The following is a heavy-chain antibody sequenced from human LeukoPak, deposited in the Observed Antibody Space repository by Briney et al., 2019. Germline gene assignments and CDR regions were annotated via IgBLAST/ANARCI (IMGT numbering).Heavy chain of an antibody. CDR2: TRNKANSYTT. Sequence: GGSLRLSCAASGFTFSDHYMDWVRQAPGKGLEWVGRTRNKANSYTTEYAASVKGRFTISRDDSKNSLYLQMNSLKTEDTAVYYCAREGGIDYYDSSGYFDYYYYYMDVWGKGTTVTVSS. CDR1: GFTFSDHY. CDR3: AREGGIDYYDSSGYFDYYYYYMDV. V-gene: IGHV3-72*01. D-gene: IGHD3-22*01. J-gene: IGHJ6*03.